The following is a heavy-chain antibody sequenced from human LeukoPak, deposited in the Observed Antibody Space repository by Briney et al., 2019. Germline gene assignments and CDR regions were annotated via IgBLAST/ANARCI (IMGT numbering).Heavy chain of an antibody. D-gene: IGHD3-22*01. CDR3: ARDTYDSSGYYAHLDY. CDR1: GFTFSSYS. CDR2: ITTTSSYI. V-gene: IGHV3-21*01. J-gene: IGHJ4*02. Sequence: PGGSLRLSCAASGFTFSSYSFNWVRQAPGKGLEWVSSITTTSSYIWYADPVKGRFTISRDNAKNSLYLQMSSLRAEDTAVYYCARDTYDSSGYYAHLDYWGQGTLVTVSS.